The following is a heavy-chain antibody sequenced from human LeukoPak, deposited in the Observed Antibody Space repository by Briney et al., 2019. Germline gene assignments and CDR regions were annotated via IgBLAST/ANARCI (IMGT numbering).Heavy chain of an antibody. CDR2: IRSGSTYI. CDR3: ARDGIFDY. Sequence: GWSLRLSCVASGFTFSTYSMHWVRQAPGKGLEWVSSIRSGSTYINYADSVKGRFTISRDDAKDSLYLQMNSLRAEDTAVYYCARDGIFDYWGQGTLVTVSS. CDR1: GFTFSTYS. V-gene: IGHV3-21*01. J-gene: IGHJ4*02.